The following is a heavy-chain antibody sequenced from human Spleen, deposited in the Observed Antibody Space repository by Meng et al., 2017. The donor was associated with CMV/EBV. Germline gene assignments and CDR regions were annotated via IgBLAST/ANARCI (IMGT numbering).Heavy chain of an antibody. V-gene: IGHV3-30*04. J-gene: IGHJ4*02. D-gene: IGHD3-22*01. CDR3: ASWLYDSSGYY. CDR1: GFTFSSYA. CDR2: ISYDGSNK. Sequence: GESLKISCAASGFTFSSYAMHWVRQAPGKGLEWVAVISYDGSNKYYADSVKGRFTISRDNSKNTLYLQMNSLRAEDTAVYYCASWLYDSSGYYWGQGTLVTVSS.